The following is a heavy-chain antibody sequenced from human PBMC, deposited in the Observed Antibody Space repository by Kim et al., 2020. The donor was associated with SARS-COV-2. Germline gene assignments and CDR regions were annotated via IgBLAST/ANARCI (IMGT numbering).Heavy chain of an antibody. CDR2: IYYSGST. CDR3: ARVIRYYGSGLIGAFDI. CDR1: GGSVSSGSYY. Sequence: SETLSLTCTVSGGSVSSGSYYWSWIRQPPGKGLEWIGYIYYSGSTNYNPSLKSRVTISVDTSKNQFSLKLSSVTAADTAVYYCARVIRYYGSGLIGAFDIWGQGTMVTVSS. J-gene: IGHJ3*02. D-gene: IGHD3-10*01. V-gene: IGHV4-61*01.